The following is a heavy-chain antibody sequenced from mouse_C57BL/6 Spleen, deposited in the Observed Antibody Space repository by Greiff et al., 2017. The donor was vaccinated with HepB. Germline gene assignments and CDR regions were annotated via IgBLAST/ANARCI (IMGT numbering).Heavy chain of an antibody. CDR1: GYTFTSYW. CDR2: IDPSDSET. D-gene: IGHD2-4*01. J-gene: IGHJ2*01. CDR3: AREGYDYPSYFDY. Sequence: VQLQQSGAELVRPGSSVKLSCKASGYTFTSYWMHWVKQRPIQGLEWIGNIDPSDSETHYNQKFKDKATLTVDKSSSTAYMQLSSLTSEDSAVYYCAREGYDYPSYFDYWGQGTTLTVSS. V-gene: IGHV1-52*01.